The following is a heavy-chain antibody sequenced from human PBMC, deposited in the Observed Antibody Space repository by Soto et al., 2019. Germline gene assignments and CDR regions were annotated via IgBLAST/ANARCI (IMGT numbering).Heavy chain of an antibody. CDR1: VGSISSSNW. CDR3: ARDPPYYDILNGYPSNGGY. V-gene: IGHV4-4*02. D-gene: IGHD3-9*01. CDR2: IYHSGST. Sequence: PSETLSLTCTVSVGSISSSNWWIWVRHPPGKGLEWIGEIYHSGSTNYNPSLKSRVTISVDKSKNQFSLKLSSVTAADAAVYYCARDPPYYDILNGYPSNGGYWGQGSLVTVSS. J-gene: IGHJ4*02.